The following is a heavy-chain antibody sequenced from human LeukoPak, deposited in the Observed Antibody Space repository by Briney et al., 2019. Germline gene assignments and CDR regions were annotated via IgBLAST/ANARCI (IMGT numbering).Heavy chain of an antibody. CDR1: GYTFTGYY. CDR3: ARDLAPVDNWFDP. CDR2: INPNSGGT. J-gene: IGHJ5*02. V-gene: IGHV1-2*02. Sequence: GASVKVSCKASGYTFTGYYMHWVRQAPGQGLEWMGWINPNSGGTNYAQKFQGRVTMTRDTSTSTAYMELSGLRSDDTAVYYCARDLAPVDNWFDPWGQGTLVTVSS.